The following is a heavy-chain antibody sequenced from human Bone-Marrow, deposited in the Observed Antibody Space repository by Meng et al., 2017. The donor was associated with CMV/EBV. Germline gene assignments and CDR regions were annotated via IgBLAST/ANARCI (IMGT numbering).Heavy chain of an antibody. V-gene: IGHV1-18*01. Sequence: ASVKVSCKASGYTFTSYGISWVRQAPGQGLEWMGWISAYNGNTNYAQKLQGRVTMTTDTSTSTAYMELRSLRSDDTAVYYCARDLSFRDDILTGFVMSDPWGQGTLVTGYS. CDR3: ARDLSFRDDILTGFVMSDP. D-gene: IGHD3-9*01. CDR1: GYTFTSYG. J-gene: IGHJ5*02. CDR2: ISAYNGNT.